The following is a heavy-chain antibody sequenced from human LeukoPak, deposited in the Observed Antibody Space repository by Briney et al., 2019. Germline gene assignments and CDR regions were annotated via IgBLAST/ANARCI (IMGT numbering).Heavy chain of an antibody. V-gene: IGHV3-23*01. CDR3: AKKVGLVSAPLYYFDV. D-gene: IGHD5/OR15-5a*01. CDR2: ISGPAGSW. CDR1: GFTFSSYA. J-gene: IGHJ4*02. Sequence: GGSLRLSCAASGFTFSSYAMSWVRQAPGKGLEWVSAISGPAGSWDYADSVKGRFTISRDNSKNTLFLQMNSLRAEATAIYYCAKKVGLVSAPLYYFDVWGQGTLVTVSS.